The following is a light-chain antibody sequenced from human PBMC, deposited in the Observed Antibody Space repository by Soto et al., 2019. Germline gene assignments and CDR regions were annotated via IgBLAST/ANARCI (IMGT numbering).Light chain of an antibody. CDR1: SSDVGGYNY. J-gene: IGLJ2*01. CDR2: DVS. Sequence: QSALTQPASVSGSPGQSITLSCTGTSSDVGGYNYVSWYQQHPGKALKLMIYDVSNRPSGVSNRFSGSKSGNTASLTISGLQAEDEADYSCSSYTSSSTRVFGGGTQLTVL. CDR3: SSYTSSSTRV. V-gene: IGLV2-14*01.